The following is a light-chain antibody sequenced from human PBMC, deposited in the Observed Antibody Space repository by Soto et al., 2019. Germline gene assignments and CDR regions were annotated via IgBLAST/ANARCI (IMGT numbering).Light chain of an antibody. V-gene: IGKV1-39*01. CDR3: QQSYSTPRLT. J-gene: IGKJ4*01. Sequence: DIQLTQSPSFLSASVGDRVTITFRASQDISNYLVWYQQKPGKAPKPLIYAASTLQSGVPSRFSGSGSGTDFTLTISSLQPEDFATCYCQQSYSTPRLTFGGGTKVDI. CDR2: AAS. CDR1: QDISNY.